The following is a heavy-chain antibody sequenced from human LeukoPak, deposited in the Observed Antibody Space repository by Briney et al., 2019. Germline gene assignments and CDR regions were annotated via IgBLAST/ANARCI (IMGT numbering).Heavy chain of an antibody. CDR2: ISGSGGST. CDR3: AKLDSSGYYGSDY. CDR1: GFTFSSYA. V-gene: IGHV3-23*01. Sequence: GGSLRLSCAASGFTFSSYAMSWVRQAPGKGLEWVSAISGSGGSTYYVDSVKGRFTISRDNSKNTLYLQMNSLRAEDTAVYYCAKLDSSGYYGSDYWGQGTLVTVSS. J-gene: IGHJ4*02. D-gene: IGHD3-22*01.